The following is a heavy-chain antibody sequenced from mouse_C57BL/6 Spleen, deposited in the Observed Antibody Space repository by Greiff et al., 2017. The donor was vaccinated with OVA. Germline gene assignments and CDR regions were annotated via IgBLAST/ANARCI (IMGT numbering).Heavy chain of an antibody. D-gene: IGHD1-1*01. J-gene: IGHJ1*03. CDR3: ARGDYYGSSYWYFDV. CDR1: GYTFTSYW. Sequence: QVHVKQPGAELVRPGTSVKLSCKASGYTFTSYWMHWVKQRPGQGLEWIGVIDPSDSYTNYNQKFKGQATLTVETSSSTAYMQLSSLTSEDSAVYYCARGDYYGSSYWYFDVWGTGTTVTVSS. V-gene: IGHV1-59*01. CDR2: IDPSDSYT.